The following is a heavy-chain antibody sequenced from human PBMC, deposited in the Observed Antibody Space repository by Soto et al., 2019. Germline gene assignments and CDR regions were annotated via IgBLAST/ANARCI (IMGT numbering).Heavy chain of an antibody. Sequence: PSETLSLTCTVSVGSVSSGSYYWSWIRQPPGKGLEWIGYIYYSGSTNYNPSLKSRVTISVDTSKNQFSLKLSSVTAADTAVYYCARDLGGNSWYYFDYWGQGTLVTVS. CDR3: ARDLGGNSWYYFDY. J-gene: IGHJ4*02. CDR2: IYYSGST. D-gene: IGHD2-21*02. CDR1: VGSVSSGSYY. V-gene: IGHV4-61*01.